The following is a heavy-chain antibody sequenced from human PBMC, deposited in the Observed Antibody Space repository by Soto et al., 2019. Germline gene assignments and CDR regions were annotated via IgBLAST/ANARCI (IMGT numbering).Heavy chain of an antibody. CDR1: GGSISSFH. D-gene: IGHD1-26*01. V-gene: IGHV4-59*01. CDR2: ISNSGST. J-gene: IGHJ1*01. Sequence: SETLSLTCTVSGGSISSFHWSWIRQPPGKGLEWIGFISNSGSTNYNPSLKSRVTISLDTSKNQFSLKLSSVSAADTAVYYCARGVVGASTGFQHWGQGTLVTVS. CDR3: ARGVVGASTGFQH.